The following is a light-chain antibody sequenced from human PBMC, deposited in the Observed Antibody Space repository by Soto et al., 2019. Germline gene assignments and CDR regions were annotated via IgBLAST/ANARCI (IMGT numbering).Light chain of an antibody. CDR2: GAS. CDR3: QQFGISPPFT. Sequence: EIVLTQSPGTLSLSPGERATLSCRASQSVSSRYLAWYQQKPGQAPRLLMYGASNRATGIPDRFSGSGSGTDFTLTIRRLEPEDFAVYFCQQFGISPPFTFGQGPKVEIK. J-gene: IGKJ2*01. V-gene: IGKV3-20*01. CDR1: QSVSSRY.